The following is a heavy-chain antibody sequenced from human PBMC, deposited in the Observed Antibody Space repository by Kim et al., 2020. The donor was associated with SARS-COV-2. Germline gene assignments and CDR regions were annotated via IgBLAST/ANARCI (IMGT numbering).Heavy chain of an antibody. V-gene: IGHV1-2*02. CDR3: ARGWVVAATIWFDP. Sequence: AQKLQGRVTMTRDTSISTAYMELSRLRSDDTAVYYCARGWVVAATIWFDPWGQGTLVTVSS. D-gene: IGHD2-15*01. J-gene: IGHJ5*02.